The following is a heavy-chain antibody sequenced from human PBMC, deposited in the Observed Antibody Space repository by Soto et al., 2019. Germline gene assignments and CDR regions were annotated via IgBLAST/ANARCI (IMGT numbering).Heavy chain of an antibody. V-gene: IGHV3-48*03. CDR2: ISQSGSVI. J-gene: IGHJ6*02. CDR1: GFSFSDYE. Sequence: GGSLRLSCAVSGFSFSDYEMSWVRQAPGKGLEWISYISQSGSVIYYADSVKGRFTISRDNANDSVHLQMNGLRADDTAVYFFARDRGYSNSNFYYYGMDAWGQGTTVTVSS. CDR3: ARDRGYSNSNFYYYGMDA. D-gene: IGHD4-4*01.